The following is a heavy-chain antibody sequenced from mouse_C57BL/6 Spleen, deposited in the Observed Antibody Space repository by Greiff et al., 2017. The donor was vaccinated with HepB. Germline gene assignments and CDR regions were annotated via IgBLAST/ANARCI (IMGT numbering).Heavy chain of an antibody. D-gene: IGHD1-1*01. Sequence: EVQLQQSGPELVKPGASVKISCKASGYSFTGYYMNWVKQSPEKSLEWIGEINPSTGGTTYNQKFKAKATLTVDKSSSTAYMQLKSLTSEDSAVYYCARRDGSSDWYFDVWGTGTTVTVSS. CDR3: ARRDGSSDWYFDV. CDR1: GYSFTGYY. J-gene: IGHJ1*03. CDR2: INPSTGGT. V-gene: IGHV1-42*01.